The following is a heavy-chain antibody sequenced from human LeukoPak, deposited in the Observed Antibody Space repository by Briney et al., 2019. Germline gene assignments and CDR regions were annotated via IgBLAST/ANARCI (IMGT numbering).Heavy chain of an antibody. CDR2: ISSSGSTM. CDR3: ASSSWYALDY. V-gene: IGHV3-48*03. CDR1: GFTFCTSE. J-gene: IGHJ4*02. Sequence: PGGSLRLSCAASGFTFCTSEMYWGRQGPGGGLEWVSYISSSGSTMYYADSVKGRCTISRDNGKNSLYLQMNSLRAEYTAIYYCASSSWYALDYWGQGTLVTVSS. D-gene: IGHD6-13*01.